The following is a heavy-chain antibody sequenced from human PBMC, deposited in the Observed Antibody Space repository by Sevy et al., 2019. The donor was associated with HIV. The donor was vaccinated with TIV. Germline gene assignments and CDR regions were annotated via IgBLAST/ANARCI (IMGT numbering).Heavy chain of an antibody. V-gene: IGHV3-15*01. CDR3: TTGAGFIPWYGLQH. CDR1: GFTSADAW. D-gene: IGHD6-13*01. Sequence: GGSLRLSCAASGFTSADAWMTWVRQAPGKGLEWVGRIKSKADGGTADYAAPVKARFTISRDDSKNTLYLQVNSLKTEGTAVYYCTTGAGFIPWYGLQHWGQGSLVTVSS. CDR2: IKSKADGGTA. J-gene: IGHJ1*01.